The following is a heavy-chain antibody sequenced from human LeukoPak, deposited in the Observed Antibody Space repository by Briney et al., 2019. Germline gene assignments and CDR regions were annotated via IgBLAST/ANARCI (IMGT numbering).Heavy chain of an antibody. V-gene: IGHV3-30*02. D-gene: IGHD4-11*01. CDR1: GFTFSTYG. J-gene: IGHJ4*02. CDR3: ARSKIDY. CDR2: IRSDGSNK. Sequence: GGSLRLSCAASGFTFSTYGMHWVRQAPGKGLELVAFIRSDGSNKYYADSVKGRFTISRDNAKNSLDLQMNSLRADDTAIYYCARSKIDYWGQGTLVTVSS.